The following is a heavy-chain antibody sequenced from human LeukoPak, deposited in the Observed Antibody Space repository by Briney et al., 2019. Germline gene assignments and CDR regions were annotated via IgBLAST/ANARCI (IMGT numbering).Heavy chain of an antibody. CDR3: ARAAYDSGGYTANHDF. CDR1: GFTFSNYG. D-gene: IGHD3-22*01. V-gene: IGHV3-21*01. Sequence: GGSLRLSCAASGFTFSNYGMNWVRQAPGKGLEWVSSITSRSSYIYYADSMKGRFTISRDNAKNSLYLQMNSLRAEDTAVYYCARAAYDSGGYTANHDFWGQGTLVTVSS. J-gene: IGHJ4*02. CDR2: ITSRSSYI.